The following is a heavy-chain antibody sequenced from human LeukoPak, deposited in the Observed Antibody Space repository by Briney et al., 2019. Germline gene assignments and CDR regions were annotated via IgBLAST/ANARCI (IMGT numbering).Heavy chain of an antibody. D-gene: IGHD3-22*01. CDR1: GFTVSSNY. CDR2: IYSGGST. CDR3: ARARKGLRSGYYHYFDY. J-gene: IGHJ4*02. V-gene: IGHV3-53*01. Sequence: GGSLRLSCAASGFTVSSNYMSWVRQAPGKGLEWVSVIYSGGSTYYADSVKGRFTISRDNSKNTLYLQMNSLRAEDTAVYYCARARKGLRSGYYHYFDYWGQGTLVTVSS.